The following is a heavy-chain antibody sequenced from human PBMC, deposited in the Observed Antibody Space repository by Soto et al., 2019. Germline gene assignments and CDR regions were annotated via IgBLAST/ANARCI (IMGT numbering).Heavy chain of an antibody. J-gene: IGHJ5*02. CDR2: ISSSSSTI. V-gene: IGHV3-48*01. CDR3: ARGVNWYNWFDP. D-gene: IGHD1-1*01. CDR1: GFTFSSYS. Sequence: GGSLRLSCAASGFTFSSYSMNWVRQAPGKGLEWVSYISSSSSTIYYADSVKGRFTISRDNAKNSVHLQMNSLRAEDTAVYYCARGVNWYNWFDPWGQGTLVTVSS.